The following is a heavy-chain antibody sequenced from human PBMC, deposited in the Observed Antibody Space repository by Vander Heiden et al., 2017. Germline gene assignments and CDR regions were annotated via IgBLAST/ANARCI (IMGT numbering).Heavy chain of an antibody. V-gene: IGHV1-18*01. CDR3: AKVSPPSPCDY. CDR2: IIPYDGDT. J-gene: IGHJ4*02. CDR1: GYSFTRFG. Sequence: QVPLVQSGAEMTKPGASVKVACKASGYSFTRFGISWMRQAPGQRLEWMGWIIPYDGDTKYAQKFRDRVTLTTDTSTSTAYMELKSLRPDDTAVYYCAKVSPPSPCDYWGQGTLVTVSS.